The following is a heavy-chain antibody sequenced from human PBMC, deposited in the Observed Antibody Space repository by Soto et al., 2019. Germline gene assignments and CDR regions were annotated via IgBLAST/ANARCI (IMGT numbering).Heavy chain of an antibody. CDR2: INAFNVNT. Sequence: QVQLVQSGAEVRKPGASVKVSCKASGYTFTSYGISWVRQAPGQGLEWMGRINAFNVNTDYIQKFQGRVTMTKDTYTRTAYMELRSLKSDDTAVYYCARDAGESILSIRGARYKYYGMEVWGKGTKVTVSS. CDR1: GYTFTSYG. J-gene: IGHJ6*04. D-gene: IGHD1-26*01. CDR3: ARDAGESILSIRGARYKYYGMEV. V-gene: IGHV1-18*01.